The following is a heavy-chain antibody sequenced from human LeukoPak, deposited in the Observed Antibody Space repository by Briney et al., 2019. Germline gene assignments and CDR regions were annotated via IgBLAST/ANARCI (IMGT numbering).Heavy chain of an antibody. CDR3: ARFSSSGYFLRRWNDAFDI. J-gene: IGHJ3*02. D-gene: IGHD3-22*01. V-gene: IGHV4-34*01. CDR2: INHSGST. CDR1: GGSFSGYY. Sequence: SETLSLTCAVYGGSFSGYYWSWIRQPPGKGLEWIGEINHSGSTNYNPSLKSRVTISVDTSKNQFSLKLSSVTAADTAVYYCARFSSSGYFLRRWNDAFDIWGQGTMVTVSS.